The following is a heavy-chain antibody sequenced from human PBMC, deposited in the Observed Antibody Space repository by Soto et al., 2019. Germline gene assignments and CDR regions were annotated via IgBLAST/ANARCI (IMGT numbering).Heavy chain of an antibody. CDR3: ARDMRYCISTSCYGVCYYYDGTDV. V-gene: IGHV1-69*12. J-gene: IGHJ6*02. CDR2: IIPIFGTA. Sequence: QVQLVQSGAEVKKPGSSVKVSCKASGGTFSSYAISWVRQAPGQGLEWMGGIIPIFGTANYAQKFQGRVTITADESTSTAYMELSSLRSEDTAVYYCARDMRYCISTSCYGVCYYYDGTDVWGQGTTVTVSS. D-gene: IGHD2-2*01. CDR1: GGTFSSYA.